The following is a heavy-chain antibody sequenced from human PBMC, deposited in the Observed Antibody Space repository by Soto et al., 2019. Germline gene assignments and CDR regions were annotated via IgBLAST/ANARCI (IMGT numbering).Heavy chain of an antibody. D-gene: IGHD1-1*01. Sequence: GGSLRLSCEASGFTFSAYWMHWVRQVPGKGLIWVSRISDDGSTTTYADSVKGRFTISRDNAKNTLYLQMNSLRADDTGLYYCTRGPRVSSTGTGDHWGQGTLVTVSS. CDR3: TRGPRVSSTGTGDH. V-gene: IGHV3-74*01. CDR2: ISDDGSTT. CDR1: GFTFSAYW. J-gene: IGHJ4*02.